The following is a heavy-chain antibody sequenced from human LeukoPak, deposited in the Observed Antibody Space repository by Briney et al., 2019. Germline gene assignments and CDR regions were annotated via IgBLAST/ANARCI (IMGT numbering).Heavy chain of an antibody. D-gene: IGHD2-15*01. Sequence: PSETLSLTCTVSGGSISSYYWGWIRQPPGKGLEWIGFMYYTGSTNYNPSLKSRVTISVDTSKNQFSLNLSSVTAADTAVYYCARGYCSGGSCYYFDSWGQGTLVTVSS. CDR3: ARGYCSGGSCYYFDS. J-gene: IGHJ4*02. CDR1: GGSISSYY. CDR2: MYYTGST. V-gene: IGHV4-59*01.